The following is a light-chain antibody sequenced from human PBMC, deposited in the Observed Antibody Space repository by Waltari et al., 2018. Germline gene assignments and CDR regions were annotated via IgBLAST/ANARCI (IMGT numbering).Light chain of an antibody. CDR2: EVD. J-gene: IGLJ2*01. V-gene: IGLV2-8*01. CDR1: TRHIPAYKS. Sequence: QSALPQPPSASGSPGQTVFISCTGPTRHIPAYKSVSWYQQIPGRAPALIIYEVDRRPPGVPDRFSGSKSGNTASLTVSGLQTEDEGDYYCSSYAGSNKLIFGGVTKLTVL. CDR3: SSYAGSNKLI.